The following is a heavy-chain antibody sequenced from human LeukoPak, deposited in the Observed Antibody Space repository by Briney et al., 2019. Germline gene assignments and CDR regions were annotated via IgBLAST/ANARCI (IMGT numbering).Heavy chain of an antibody. J-gene: IGHJ4*02. Sequence: SETLSLTCTVSGGSISSGSYYWSWPRQPAGKGLEWIGRIYTSGSTNYNPSLKSRVTISVDTSKNQFSLKLSSVAAADTAVYYCARNGGFGQYDYWGQGTLVTVSS. CDR2: IYTSGST. CDR1: GGSISSGSYY. V-gene: IGHV4-61*02. CDR3: ARNGGFGQYDY. D-gene: IGHD3-10*01.